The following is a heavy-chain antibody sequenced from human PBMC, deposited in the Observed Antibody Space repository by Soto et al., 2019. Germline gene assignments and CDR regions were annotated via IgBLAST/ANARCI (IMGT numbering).Heavy chain of an antibody. V-gene: IGHV3-23*01. CDR2: IGGSGRTT. D-gene: IGHD3-22*01. Sequence: EVQLLESGGGLVQPGGSLSLSCAASAFTFNNYAMSWVHQAPGKGLEWVSGIGGSGRTTYYADSVKGRFTISRDNSNNTLSLQMNSLRAEDTAVYYCAKSRYSDSSGDFYDYWGQGTLVTVSS. CDR3: AKSRYSDSSGDFYDY. CDR1: AFTFNNYA. J-gene: IGHJ4*02.